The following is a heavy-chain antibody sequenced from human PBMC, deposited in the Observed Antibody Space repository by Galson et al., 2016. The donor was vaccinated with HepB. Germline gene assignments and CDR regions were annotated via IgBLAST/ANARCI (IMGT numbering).Heavy chain of an antibody. V-gene: IGHV3-48*02. CDR1: GFIFSVYN. J-gene: IGHJ4*02. CDR3: AGDGYFRLGY. D-gene: IGHD3-22*01. CDR2: ITSSSDTM. Sequence: SLRLSCAASGFIFSVYNMNWARQAPGKGLEWIAWITSSSDTMYYADTVKGRFTISRDNAKNSLYLEMNSLRDEDTAVYYCAGDGYFRLGYWGQGTLVTVSS.